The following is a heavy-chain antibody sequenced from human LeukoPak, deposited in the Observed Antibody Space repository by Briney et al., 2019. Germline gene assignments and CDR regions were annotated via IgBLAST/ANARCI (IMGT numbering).Heavy chain of an antibody. CDR2: IKQDGSEK. CDR3: ARDGTYTDYDPDFDI. CDR1: GFPFSRFW. Sequence: GGSLRLSCAAPGFPFSRFWMSWGRQAPGKGLEWVANIKQDGSEKYYVDSVKGRFTISRDNAKNSLYLQMNSLRAEDTAVFYCARDGTYTDYDPDFDIWGQGTLVTVSS. V-gene: IGHV3-7*04. D-gene: IGHD5-12*01. J-gene: IGHJ4*02.